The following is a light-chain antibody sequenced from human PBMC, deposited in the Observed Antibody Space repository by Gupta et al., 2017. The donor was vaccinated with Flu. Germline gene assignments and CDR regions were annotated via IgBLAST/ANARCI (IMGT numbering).Light chain of an antibody. CDR3: SSYTSTSTFYV. CDR1: SSDVGGSDY. V-gene: IGLV2-14*03. J-gene: IGLJ1*01. Sequence: QSALTQPASVSGSPGQSITISCTGPSSDVGGSDYVSWYQKHPGKAPKLIIFDVSNRPSGVSSRFSGSKSGNTASLTISGLQAEDETDYYCSSYTSTSTFYVFGSGTKVTVL. CDR2: DVS.